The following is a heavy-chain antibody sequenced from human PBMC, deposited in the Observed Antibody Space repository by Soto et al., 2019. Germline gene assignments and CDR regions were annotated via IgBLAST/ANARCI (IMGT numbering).Heavy chain of an antibody. D-gene: IGHD6-6*01. J-gene: IGHJ4*02. CDR3: ARNFRSSFDD. CDR1: GDSVSSNSVG. CDR2: AYYRSKWNI. V-gene: IGHV6-1*01. Sequence: SQTLSLTCAISGDSVSSNSVGWHWIRQSPSRGLEWLGRAYYRSKWNIDYALSLKSRITFNPDISKNQFSLQLRSVTPEDTAVYYCARNFRSSFDDWGRGTLVTVSS.